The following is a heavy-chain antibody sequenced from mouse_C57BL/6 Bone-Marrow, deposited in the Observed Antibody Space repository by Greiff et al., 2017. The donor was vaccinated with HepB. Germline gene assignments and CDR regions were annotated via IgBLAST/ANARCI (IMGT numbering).Heavy chain of an antibody. J-gene: IGHJ3*01. D-gene: IGHD2-3*01. V-gene: IGHV10-3*01. CDR1: GFTFNTYA. CDR3: VAGMRGYCSWFAY. CDR2: IRIKSSNYAT. Sequence: EVQRVESGGGLVQPKGSLKLSCAASGFTFNTYAMHWVRQAPGKGLEWVARIRIKSSNYATYYDDSVKDRFTISRDDSQSMLYLQMNNLKTEDTAMYYCVAGMRGYCSWFAYWGQGTLVTVSA.